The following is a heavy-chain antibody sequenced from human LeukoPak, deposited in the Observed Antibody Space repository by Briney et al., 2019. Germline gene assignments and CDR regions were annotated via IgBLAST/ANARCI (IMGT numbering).Heavy chain of an antibody. CDR2: IYYSGST. CDR1: GGSIGSYY. CDR3: AAIGYCSSTSCPFDY. V-gene: IGHV4-59*01. J-gene: IGHJ4*02. D-gene: IGHD2-2*01. Sequence: SETLSLTCTVSGGSIGSYYWSWIRQPPGKGLEWIGYIYYSGSTNYNPSLKSRVTISVDTSKNQFSLKLSSVTAADTAVYYCAAIGYCSSTSCPFDYWGQGTLVTVSS.